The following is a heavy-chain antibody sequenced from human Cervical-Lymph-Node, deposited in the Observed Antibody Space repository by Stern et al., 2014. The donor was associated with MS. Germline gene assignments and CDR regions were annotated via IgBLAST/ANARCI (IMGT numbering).Heavy chain of an antibody. J-gene: IGHJ3*02. D-gene: IGHD6-19*01. V-gene: IGHV3-15*01. CDR2: IKHKDDAETK. CDR1: GFIFRDAW. CDR3: AKGGVYNNGWHDVFNI. Sequence: EMQLVESGGGLVKPGGSLRLSCAASGFIFRDAWMSWVRQAPGKGLEWVGRIKHKDDAETKDYAAPVKGRFTISRDDSGSMLFLQMNSLKTEDTAIYFCAKGGVYNNGWHDVFNIWGQGTMVTVSS.